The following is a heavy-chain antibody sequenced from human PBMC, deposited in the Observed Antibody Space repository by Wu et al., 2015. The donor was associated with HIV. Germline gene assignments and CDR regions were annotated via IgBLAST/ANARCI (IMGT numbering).Heavy chain of an antibody. D-gene: IGHD6-19*01. CDR3: VRDQQWPSTYYYYYGMDV. Sequence: QVQLVQSGTEVKKPGSSVKVSCKASGGTLNKYAINWVRQAPGQGLEWMGWISAYDSNTDYAQNLQGRVTMTTDTSTNTAYMELRSLRFDDTAVYYCVRDQQWPSTYYYYYGMDVWGQGP. J-gene: IGHJ6*02. CDR1: GGTLNKYA. CDR2: ISAYDSNT. V-gene: IGHV1-18*01.